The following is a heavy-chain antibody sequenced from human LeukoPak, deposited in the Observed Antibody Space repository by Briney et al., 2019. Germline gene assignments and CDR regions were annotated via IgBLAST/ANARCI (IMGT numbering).Heavy chain of an antibody. Sequence: KSGGSLRLSCAASGFTFSSYSMNWVRQAPGKGLEWVSSISSSSSYIYYADSVKGRFTISRDNAKNSLYLQMNSLRAEDTAVYYCARDRCSSTRSWCYYMDVWGKGTTVTASS. J-gene: IGHJ6*03. D-gene: IGHD2-2*01. CDR1: GFTFSSYS. CDR3: ARDRCSSTRSWCYYMDV. CDR2: ISSSSSYI. V-gene: IGHV3-21*01.